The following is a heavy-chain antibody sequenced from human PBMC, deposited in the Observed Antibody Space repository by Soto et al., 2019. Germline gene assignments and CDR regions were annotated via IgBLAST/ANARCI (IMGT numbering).Heavy chain of an antibody. D-gene: IGHD5-12*01. CDR1: GDTVNNGDYF. J-gene: IGHJ5*02. Sequence: SETLSLTCTVSGDTVNNGDYFWSWIRQSPGKGLEWLGYIYFTGSTYYSPSLKSRLHISMDKSKNHFSLEMTSVTVADTAVYFCARGEVLDVVAAFKRELDPWGPGLLVTVYS. V-gene: IGHV4-30-4*01. CDR2: IYFTGST. CDR3: ARGEVLDVVAAFKRELDP.